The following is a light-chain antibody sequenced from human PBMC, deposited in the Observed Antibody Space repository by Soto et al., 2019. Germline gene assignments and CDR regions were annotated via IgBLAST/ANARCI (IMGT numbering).Light chain of an antibody. Sequence: EIVLTQSPATLSVSPGERATLSCRASQSVSDNLAWYQQKRGQAPRLLIHGASTRATGIPARFSGSGSGTEFTLTISSLQSEDFAVYYSHQYDDWPPGYTFGQGTKLEI. CDR3: HQYDDWPPGYT. V-gene: IGKV3-15*01. J-gene: IGKJ2*01. CDR1: QSVSDN. CDR2: GAS.